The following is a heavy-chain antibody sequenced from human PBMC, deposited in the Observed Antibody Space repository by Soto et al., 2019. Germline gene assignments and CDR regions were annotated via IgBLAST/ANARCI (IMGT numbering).Heavy chain of an antibody. CDR1: GGSISRGPYY. CDR3: ARLGSSGWYQGSYFGY. D-gene: IGHD6-19*01. Sequence: QLQLQESGPGLVKSPETLSLTCTVSGGSISRGPYYWGWVRQPPGKVLEWIGTISPSGRNYYNPSPKVRGTTSAGTATNQCSPMLTSVPAAYTAVYFWARLGSSGWYQGSYFGYWGQGTLVSVSS. J-gene: IGHJ4*02. CDR2: ISPSGRN. V-gene: IGHV4-39*01.